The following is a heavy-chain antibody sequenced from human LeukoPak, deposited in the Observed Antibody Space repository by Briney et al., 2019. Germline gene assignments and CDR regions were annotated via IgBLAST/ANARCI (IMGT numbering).Heavy chain of an antibody. Sequence: GGSLKLSCAASGFSLSVYDIHWVRQASGKGLEWVARIKSEAETYATAYAASVKGRFTISRDDSLNTAYLQMNSLRAEDTAVYYCAKCSGGNCYHSDDHWGQGTLVTVSP. D-gene: IGHD2-15*01. V-gene: IGHV3-73*01. J-gene: IGHJ5*02. CDR1: GFSLSVYD. CDR2: IKSEAETYAT. CDR3: AKCSGGNCYHSDDH.